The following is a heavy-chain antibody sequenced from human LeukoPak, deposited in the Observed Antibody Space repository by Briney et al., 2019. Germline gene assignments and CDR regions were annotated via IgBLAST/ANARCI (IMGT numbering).Heavy chain of an antibody. V-gene: IGHV4-39*01. J-gene: IGHJ4*02. Sequence: SETLSLTCAVSSGSISSSYYWGWIRQPPGKGLEWIGNIYYSGSTYYNPSLKSRVTISVDTSKNQFSLKLSSVTAADTAVYYCASGYDNSGYYYVPDYWGQGTLVTVSS. D-gene: IGHD3-22*01. CDR1: SGSISSSYY. CDR2: IYYSGST. CDR3: ASGYDNSGYYYVPDY.